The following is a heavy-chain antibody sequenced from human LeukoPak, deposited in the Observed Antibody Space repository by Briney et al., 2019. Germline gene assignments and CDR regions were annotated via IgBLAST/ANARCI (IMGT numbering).Heavy chain of an antibody. J-gene: IGHJ3*02. Sequence: SETLSLTCTVSGGSISSLDYYWGWVRQPPGKGLEWIGSIYSSGSTYYNPSLKSRVTISVDTSKNQFSLNLRSVTAADTAVYYCARPTYDSSGYHGALHIWGQGTVVTVSS. CDR1: GGSISSLDYY. D-gene: IGHD3-22*01. V-gene: IGHV4-39*01. CDR2: IYSSGST. CDR3: ARPTYDSSGYHGALHI.